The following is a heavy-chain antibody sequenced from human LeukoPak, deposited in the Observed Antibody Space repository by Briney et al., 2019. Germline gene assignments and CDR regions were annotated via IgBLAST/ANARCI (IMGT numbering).Heavy chain of an antibody. V-gene: IGHV1-2*02. J-gene: IGHJ5*02. CDR1: GYTFTSYG. CDR2: INPNSGGT. D-gene: IGHD1-1*01. CDR3: ARGYNWNDAWFDP. Sequence: ASVKVSCKASGYTFTSYGISWVRQAPGQGLEWMGWINPNSGGTNYAQKFQGRVTMTRDTSISTAYMELSRLRSDDTAVYYCARGYNWNDAWFDPWSQGTLVTVSS.